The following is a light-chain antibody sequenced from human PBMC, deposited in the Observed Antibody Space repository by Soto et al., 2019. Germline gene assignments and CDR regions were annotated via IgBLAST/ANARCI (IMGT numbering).Light chain of an antibody. V-gene: IGLV1-40*01. CDR1: SSNIGAGYD. CDR2: GNS. J-gene: IGLJ1*01. CDR3: QSYDSSLSGSSYV. Sequence: QSALTQPPSVSGAPGQRVTISCTGSSSNIGAGYDVHWYQQLPGTAPKPLIYGNSNRPSGVPDRFSGSKSGTSASLAITGLQAEDEADYYCQSYDSSLSGSSYVFGTGTKVTVL.